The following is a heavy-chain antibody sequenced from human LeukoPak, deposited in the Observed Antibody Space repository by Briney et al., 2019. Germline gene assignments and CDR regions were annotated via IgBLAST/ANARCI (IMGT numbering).Heavy chain of an antibody. CDR2: VYYSGST. Sequence: WETLSLTCTVSGGSISPYYWSWSRQVPGKGLEWSGYVYYSGSTTYNPSLRIRVTMSVDTSKNQFSRAVSSVTAAATAVYYCARGYDSRRIMMGSLWGQGTLVTVSS. D-gene: IGHD3-16*01. V-gene: IGHV4-59*01. J-gene: IGHJ4*02. CDR3: ARGYDSRRIMMGSL. CDR1: GGSISPYY.